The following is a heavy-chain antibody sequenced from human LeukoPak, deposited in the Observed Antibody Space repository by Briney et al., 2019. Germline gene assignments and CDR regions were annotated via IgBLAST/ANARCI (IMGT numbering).Heavy chain of an antibody. CDR1: GYTFTTYY. V-gene: IGHV1-46*01. CDR2: LNPSSGST. Sequence: HEASVKVSCKASGYTFTTYYMHWVRQAPGQGLEWMGILNPSSGSTSYAQKFQGRVTMTRDTSTSTFYMELRSLKSEDTAAYYCARDGEYYDSSGSYFDYWSQGTLVTVSS. CDR3: ARDGEYYDSSGSYFDY. J-gene: IGHJ4*02. D-gene: IGHD3-22*01.